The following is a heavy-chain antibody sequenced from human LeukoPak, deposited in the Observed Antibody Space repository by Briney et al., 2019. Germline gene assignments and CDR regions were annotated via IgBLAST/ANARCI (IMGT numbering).Heavy chain of an antibody. J-gene: IGHJ5*02. CDR2: INHSGST. CDR3: ARGKGYCSSTSCYSRRFWFDP. V-gene: IGHV4-34*01. CDR1: GGSFSGYY. Sequence: SETLSLTCAVYGGSFSGYYWSWIRQPPGKGLEWIGEINHSGSTNYNPSLKSRVTISVDTSKNQFSLKLSSVTAADTAVYYCARGKGYCSSTSCYSRRFWFDPWGQGTLVTVS. D-gene: IGHD2-2*01.